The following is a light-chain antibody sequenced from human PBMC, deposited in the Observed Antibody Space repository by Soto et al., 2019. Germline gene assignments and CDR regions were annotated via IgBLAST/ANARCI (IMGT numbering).Light chain of an antibody. CDR1: QGVSSD. CDR3: HHRSSWPGT. Sequence: EILRTKSPATLSVSPGERATLSCRAQQGVSSDLAWYQQKPGQPPRLLIYDASDRATGIPARFSGTGSGTDFTLTISSLEPEDFAVYYCHHRSSWPGTFGQGTKVDIK. CDR2: DAS. V-gene: IGKV3-11*01. J-gene: IGKJ1*01.